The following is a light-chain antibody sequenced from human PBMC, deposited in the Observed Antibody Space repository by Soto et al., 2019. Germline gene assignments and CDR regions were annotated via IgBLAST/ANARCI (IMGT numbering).Light chain of an antibody. CDR3: QQYGSSPTWT. Sequence: EIVLTQSPGTLSLSPGERATLSCRASQSVSSSYLSWYQQKPGQAPRLLIYGASSRATGFPDRFSGSGSGTDFTLTISRLEPEDFAVYYCQQYGSSPTWTFGQGTKV. J-gene: IGKJ1*01. V-gene: IGKV3-20*01. CDR1: QSVSSSY. CDR2: GAS.